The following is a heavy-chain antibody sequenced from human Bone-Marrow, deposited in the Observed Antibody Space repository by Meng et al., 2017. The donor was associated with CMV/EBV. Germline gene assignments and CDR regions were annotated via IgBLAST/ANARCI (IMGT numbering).Heavy chain of an antibody. CDR2: IYYSGST. J-gene: IGHJ4*02. Sequence: QLQRQDSGPGLVKPSETLSLTCTVFGGSISSSSYYWGWIRQPPGKGLEWIGSIYYSGSTYYNPSLKSRVTISVDTSKNQFSLKLSSVTAADTAVYYCAREYYDSSGYYYLSRYYFDYWGQGTLVTVSS. CDR1: GGSISSSSYY. D-gene: IGHD3-22*01. CDR3: AREYYDSSGYYYLSRYYFDY. V-gene: IGHV4-39*07.